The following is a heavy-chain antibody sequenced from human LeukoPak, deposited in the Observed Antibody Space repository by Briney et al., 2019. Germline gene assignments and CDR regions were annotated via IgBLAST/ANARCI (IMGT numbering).Heavy chain of an antibody. V-gene: IGHV3-30*03. J-gene: IGHJ4*02. CDR1: GFTFSRHG. CDR2: ISNDGSRK. Sequence: PGGSLRLSCAPSGFTFSRHGMHWARQAPGKGLEWVAIISNDGSRKYYAHSVEGRFTISRDNSKNTLYLQMDSLRAEDTAVYYCARDRAWNYFDYWGQGTLATVSS. D-gene: IGHD3-3*01. CDR3: ARDRAWNYFDY.